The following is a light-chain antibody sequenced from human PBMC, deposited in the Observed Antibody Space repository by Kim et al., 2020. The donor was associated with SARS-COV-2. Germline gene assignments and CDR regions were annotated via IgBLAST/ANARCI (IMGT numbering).Light chain of an antibody. J-gene: IGLJ3*02. CDR2: YDN. CDR3: QAWDSAWV. V-gene: IGLV3-1*01. CDR1: KLGDKY. Sequence: VSVAPGQEATSNCSGEKLGDKYVGGYQQRPGQSPVLVIFYDNKRPSGIPDRFSGSNSGNTATLTISETQVLDEADYFCQAWDSAWVFGGGTQLTVL.